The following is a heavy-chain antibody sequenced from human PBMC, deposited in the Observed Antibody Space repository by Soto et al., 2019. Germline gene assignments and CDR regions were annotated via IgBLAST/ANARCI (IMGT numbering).Heavy chain of an antibody. J-gene: IGHJ5*02. V-gene: IGHV4-34*01. D-gene: IGHD1-26*01. Sequence: SETLSLTCAVYGGSFSGYYWSWIRQPPGKGLEWIGEINHSGSTNHNPSLKSRVTISVDTSKNQFSLKLSSVTAADTAVYYCARVREPLTGGPWFDPWGQGTLVTVSS. CDR1: GGSFSGYY. CDR3: ARVREPLTGGPWFDP. CDR2: INHSGST.